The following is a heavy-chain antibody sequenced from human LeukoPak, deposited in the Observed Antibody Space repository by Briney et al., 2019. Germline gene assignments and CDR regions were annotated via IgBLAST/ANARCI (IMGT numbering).Heavy chain of an antibody. CDR3: AREGGQQLGAFDI. V-gene: IGHV3-48*03. Sequence: PGGSLRLSCAASRFTFSSYEMNWVRQAPGKGLEWVSYISSSGSTIYYADSVKGRFTISRDNAKNSLYLQMNSLRAEDTAVYYCAREGGQQLGAFDIWGQGTMVTVSS. CDR1: RFTFSSYE. CDR2: ISSSGSTI. D-gene: IGHD6-13*01. J-gene: IGHJ3*02.